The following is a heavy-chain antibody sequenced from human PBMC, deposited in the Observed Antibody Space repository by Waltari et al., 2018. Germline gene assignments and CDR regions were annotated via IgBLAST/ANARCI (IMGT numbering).Heavy chain of an antibody. D-gene: IGHD2-2*02. Sequence: QVQLQESGPGLVKPSETLSLTCTVSGGSISSYYWSWIRQPPGKGLEWIGYIYYSGSTNYNPSLKSRVTISVDTSKNQFSLKLSSVTAADTAVYYCAKGYCSSTSCYTPSHHWFDHWGQGTLVTVSS. J-gene: IGHJ5*02. V-gene: IGHV4-59*01. CDR3: AKGYCSSTSCYTPSHHWFDH. CDR1: GGSISSYY. CDR2: IYYSGST.